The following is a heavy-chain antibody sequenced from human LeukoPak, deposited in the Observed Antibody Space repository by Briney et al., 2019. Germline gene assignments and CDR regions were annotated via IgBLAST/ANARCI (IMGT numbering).Heavy chain of an antibody. CDR1: GFIFSSYG. J-gene: IGHJ4*02. D-gene: IGHD3-22*01. CDR3: ARESESYDSSGSTFDY. CDR2: IRYDGSKK. V-gene: IGHV3-30*02. Sequence: GGSLRLSCAASGFIFSSYGMHWVRQAPGKGLEWVAFIRYDGSKKYYADSVKGRFTISRDNSKNTLYVQINSLRAEDTAVYYCARESESYDSSGSTFDYWGQGTLVTVSS.